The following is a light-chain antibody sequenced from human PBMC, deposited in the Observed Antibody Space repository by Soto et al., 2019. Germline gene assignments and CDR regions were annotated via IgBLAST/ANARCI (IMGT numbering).Light chain of an antibody. CDR3: AAWDDSLTAVL. V-gene: IGLV1-44*01. Sequence: QSVLTQPPSASGTPGQSVTISCSGSSSNIGSNTDNWYQQLSGAAPKLLIHNNDQRPSGVPDRFSGSKSDTSASLAISGLQSADEADYYCAAWDDSLTAVLFGGGTKVTVL. J-gene: IGLJ3*02. CDR1: SSNIGSNT. CDR2: NND.